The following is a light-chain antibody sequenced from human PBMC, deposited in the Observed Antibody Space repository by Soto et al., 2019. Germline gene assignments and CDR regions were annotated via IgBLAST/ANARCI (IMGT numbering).Light chain of an antibody. Sequence: DIVLTQSPGTLSLSPGERATLSCRASQSVSSSYLAWYQQKPGQAPRLLIYGASSRATGIPGRFSGSGSGTDFTLTISRLEPEDFAVYYCQQYGSSTGLTFGGGTKVDIK. CDR1: QSVSSSY. J-gene: IGKJ4*01. CDR3: QQYGSSTGLT. CDR2: GAS. V-gene: IGKV3-20*01.